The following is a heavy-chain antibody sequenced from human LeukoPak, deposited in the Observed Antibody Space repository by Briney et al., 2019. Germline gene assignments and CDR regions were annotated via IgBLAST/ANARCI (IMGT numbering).Heavy chain of an antibody. Sequence: SETLSLTCTVSGGSISSYYWSWIRQPPGKGLEWIVYIYYSGSTNYNPSLKSRVTISVDTSKNQFSLKLSSVTAADTAVYYCARDRGYCSSTSCTKWFDPWGQGTLVTVSS. CDR3: ARDRGYCSSTSCTKWFDP. CDR2: IYYSGST. J-gene: IGHJ5*02. V-gene: IGHV4-59*01. D-gene: IGHD2-2*01. CDR1: GGSISSYY.